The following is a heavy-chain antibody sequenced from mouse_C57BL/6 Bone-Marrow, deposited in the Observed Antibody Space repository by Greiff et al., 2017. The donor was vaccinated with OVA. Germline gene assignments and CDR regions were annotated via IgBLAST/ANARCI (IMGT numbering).Heavy chain of an antibody. Sequence: EVKLQESGPGLVKPSQSLSLTCSVTGYSITSGYYWNWIRQFPGNKLEWMGYISYDGSNNYNPSLKNRISITRDTSKNQFFLKLNSVTTEDTATYYCARDRRPYDYYAMDYWGQGTSVTVSS. CDR1: GYSITSGYY. J-gene: IGHJ4*01. CDR3: ARDRRPYDYYAMDY. CDR2: ISYDGSN. V-gene: IGHV3-6*01. D-gene: IGHD1-2*01.